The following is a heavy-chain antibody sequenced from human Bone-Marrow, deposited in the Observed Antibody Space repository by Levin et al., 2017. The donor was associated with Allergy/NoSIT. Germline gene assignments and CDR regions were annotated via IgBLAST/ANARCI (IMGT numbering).Heavy chain of an antibody. Sequence: GESLKISCAVSGFTFSNYGMHWVRQAPGKGLEWVALISYDGSDKDYADSVKGRFTISRDSSKNTLYLQMNSLRAEDTAVYYCARLLPWLVLTAPFDYWGQGTLVTVSS. J-gene: IGHJ4*02. D-gene: IGHD6-19*01. V-gene: IGHV3-30*03. CDR2: ISYDGSDK. CDR1: GFTFSNYG. CDR3: ARLLPWLVLTAPFDY.